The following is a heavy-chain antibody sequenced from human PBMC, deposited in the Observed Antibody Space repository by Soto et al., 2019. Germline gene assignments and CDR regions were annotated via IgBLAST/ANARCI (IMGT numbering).Heavy chain of an antibody. Sequence: GASVNVSCKASGGIFSSYAISWVRQAPGQGLEWMGGIIPIFGTTNYAQKFQGRVTITADESTSTAYMDLSSLRSEDTAVYYCASGPFGVATYYYYYGMDVWGQGTTVTVSS. CDR3: ASGPFGVATYYYYYGMDV. J-gene: IGHJ6*02. D-gene: IGHD3-3*01. CDR1: GGIFSSYA. CDR2: IIPIFGTT. V-gene: IGHV1-69*13.